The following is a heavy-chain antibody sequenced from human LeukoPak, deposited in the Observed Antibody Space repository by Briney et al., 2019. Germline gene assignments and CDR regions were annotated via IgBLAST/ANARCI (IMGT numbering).Heavy chain of an antibody. CDR3: AKASFPNYYYYGMDV. D-gene: IGHD2/OR15-2a*01. J-gene: IGHJ6*02. CDR2: ITTSDGNT. V-gene: IGHV3-23*01. CDR1: GFTFSSYT. Sequence: PGGSLRLSCAASGFTFSSYTMSWVRQAPGKGLEWVSTITTSDGNTYYADSVKGRFTVSRDNSKNTLYLQMNSLRAEDTAVYYCAKASFPNYYYYGMDVWGQGTTVTVSS.